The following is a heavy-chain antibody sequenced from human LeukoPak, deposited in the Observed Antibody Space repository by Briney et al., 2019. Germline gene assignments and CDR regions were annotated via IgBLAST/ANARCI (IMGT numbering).Heavy chain of an antibody. CDR3: ARGFEYSNYFDAFDI. V-gene: IGHV3-21*01. Sequence: GGSLRLSCAASGFTFSSYSMNWVRQAPGKGLEWVSSISSSSSYIYYADSVKGRFTISRDNAKNSLYLQMNSLRAEDTAVYYCARGFEYSNYFDAFDIWGQGTMVTVSS. D-gene: IGHD4-11*01. CDR2: ISSSSSYI. J-gene: IGHJ3*02. CDR1: GFTFSSYS.